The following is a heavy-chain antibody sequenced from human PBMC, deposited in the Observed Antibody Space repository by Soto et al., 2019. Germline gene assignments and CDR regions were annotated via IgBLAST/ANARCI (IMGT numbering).Heavy chain of an antibody. CDR1: GFTFSSYG. D-gene: IGHD2-2*01. J-gene: IGHJ3*01. CDR2: IWYDGSNK. V-gene: IGHV3-33*01. Sequence: PGESLRLSCAASGFTFSSYGMHWVRQAPGKGLEWVAVIWYDGSNKYYADSVKGRFTISRDNSKNTLYLQMNSLRAEDTAVYYCARYCSSTSCYEGWGQGTMVTVSS. CDR3: ARYCSSTSCYEG.